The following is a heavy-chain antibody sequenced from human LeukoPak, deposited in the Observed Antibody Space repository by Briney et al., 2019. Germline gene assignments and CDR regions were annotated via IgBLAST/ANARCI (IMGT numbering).Heavy chain of an antibody. CDR3: ARGSTGSSVDP. D-gene: IGHD6-6*01. CDR1: GASISSYY. CDR2: IYYTGST. J-gene: IGHJ5*02. Sequence: SETPSLTCTVSGASISSYYWSWIRQPPGKGLEWIGYIYYTGSTNYNPSLKSRVTISVDTSKNQFSLKLSSVTAADTAVYYCARGSTGSSVDPWGQGTLVTVSS. V-gene: IGHV4-59*01.